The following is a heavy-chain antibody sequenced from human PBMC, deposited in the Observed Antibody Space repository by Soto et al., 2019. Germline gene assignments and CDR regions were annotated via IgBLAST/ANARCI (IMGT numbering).Heavy chain of an antibody. D-gene: IGHD5-18*01. CDR3: ARDRGGYSYGYGYYYYYMDV. CDR2: INPSGGST. V-gene: IGHV1-46*03. J-gene: IGHJ6*03. Sequence: SVKVSCKASGYTFTSYYMHWVRQAPGQGLEWMGIINPSGGSTSYAQKFQGRVTMTRDTSTSTVYMELSSLRSEDTAVYYCARDRGGYSYGYGYYYYYMDVWGKGTTVTVSS. CDR1: GYTFTSYY.